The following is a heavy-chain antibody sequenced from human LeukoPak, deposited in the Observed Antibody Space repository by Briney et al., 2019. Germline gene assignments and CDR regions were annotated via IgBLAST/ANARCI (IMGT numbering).Heavy chain of an antibody. CDR2: IYYSGST. J-gene: IGHJ4*02. D-gene: IGHD6-13*01. CDR1: GGSISSSSYY. V-gene: IGHV4-39*07. Sequence: SETLSLTCTVSGGSISSSSYYWGWIRQPPGKGLEWIGSIYYSGSTYYNPSLKSRVTISVDTSKNQFSLKLSSVTAADTAVYYCARVSAGYSSSWYGGFDYWGQGTLVTVSS. CDR3: ARVSAGYSSSWYGGFDY.